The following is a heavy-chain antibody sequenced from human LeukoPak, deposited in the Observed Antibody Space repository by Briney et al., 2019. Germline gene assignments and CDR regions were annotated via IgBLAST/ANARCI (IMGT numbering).Heavy chain of an antibody. CDR3: ARSSRYILTGYFPLDY. V-gene: IGHV3-53*01. Sequence: GGSLRLSCAASGFTVSSNYMSWVRQAPGKGLECVSVIYSGGSTYYADSVKGRFTISRDNSKNTLYLQMNSLRAEDTAVYYCARSSRYILTGYFPLDYWGQGTLVTVSS. CDR1: GFTVSSNY. J-gene: IGHJ4*02. D-gene: IGHD3-9*01. CDR2: IYSGGST.